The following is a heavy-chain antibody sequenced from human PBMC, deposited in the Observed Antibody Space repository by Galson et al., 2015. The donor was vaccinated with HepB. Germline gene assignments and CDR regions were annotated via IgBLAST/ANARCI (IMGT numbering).Heavy chain of an antibody. Sequence: SLRLSCAASGFTFSSYWMSWVRQAPGKGLEWVANIKQDGSEKYYVDSVKGRFTISRDNAKNSLYLQMNSLRAEDTAVYYCARVSQQLAWYYFDYWGQGTLVTVSS. CDR2: IKQDGSEK. J-gene: IGHJ4*02. V-gene: IGHV3-7*03. CDR1: GFTFSSYW. CDR3: ARVSQQLAWYYFDY. D-gene: IGHD6-13*01.